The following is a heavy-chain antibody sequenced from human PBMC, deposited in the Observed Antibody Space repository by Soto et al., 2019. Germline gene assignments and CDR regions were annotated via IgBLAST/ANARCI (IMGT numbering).Heavy chain of an antibody. Sequence: QVQLQESGPGLVKPSETLSLTCTVSGGSISSYYWSWIRQPPGKGLEWIGYIYYSGSTNYNPSLKSRFPISVDTSKNQSSLTLSSVTAADTAVYYCARALYCSSTSCYDYWGQGTLVTVSS. CDR3: ARALYCSSTSCYDY. CDR1: GGSISSYY. D-gene: IGHD2-2*01. J-gene: IGHJ4*02. V-gene: IGHV4-59*08. CDR2: IYYSGST.